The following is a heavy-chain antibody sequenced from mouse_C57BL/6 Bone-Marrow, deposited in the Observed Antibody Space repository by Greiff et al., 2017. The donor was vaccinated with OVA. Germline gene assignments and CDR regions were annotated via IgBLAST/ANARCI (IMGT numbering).Heavy chain of an antibody. J-gene: IGHJ1*03. CDR3: ARSFYEYDAWWYFDV. CDR2: IYPGSGNT. Sequence: VKLMESGAELVRPGASVKLSCKASGYTFTDYYINWVKQRPGQGLEWIARIYPGSGNTYYNEKFKGKATLTAEKSSSTAYMQLSSLTSEDSAVYFCARSFYEYDAWWYFDVWGTGTTVTVSS. D-gene: IGHD2-4*01. V-gene: IGHV1-76*01. CDR1: GYTFTDYY.